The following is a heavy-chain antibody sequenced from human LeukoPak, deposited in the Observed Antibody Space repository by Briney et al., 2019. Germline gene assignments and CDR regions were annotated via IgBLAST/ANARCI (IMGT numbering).Heavy chain of an antibody. D-gene: IGHD5-18*01. CDR3: ARIPSPVDTAMGDRDY. Sequence: ASVKVSCKASGYTFTSYYMHWVRQAPGQGLEWMGIINPSGGSTSYAQKFQGRVTMTRDTSTSTVYMELSSLRSEDTAVYYCARIPSPVDTAMGDRDYWGQGTLVTVSS. CDR2: INPSGGST. J-gene: IGHJ4*02. V-gene: IGHV1-46*01. CDR1: GYTFTSYY.